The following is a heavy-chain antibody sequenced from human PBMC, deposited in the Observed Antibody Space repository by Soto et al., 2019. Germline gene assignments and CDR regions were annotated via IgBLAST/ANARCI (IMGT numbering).Heavy chain of an antibody. CDR3: AREHGSGSIFDAFDI. J-gene: IGHJ3*02. V-gene: IGHV1-2*04. D-gene: IGHD3-10*01. CDR2: INPNSGGT. Sequence: ASVKVSCKASGYTFTGYYMHWMRQAPGQGLEWMGWINPNSGGTNYAQKFQGWVTMTRDTSISTAYMELSRLRSDDTAVYYCAREHGSGSIFDAFDIWGQGTMVTVSS. CDR1: GYTFTGYY.